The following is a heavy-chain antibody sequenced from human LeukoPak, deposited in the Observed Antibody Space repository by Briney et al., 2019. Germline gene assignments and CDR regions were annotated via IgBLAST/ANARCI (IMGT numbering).Heavy chain of an antibody. Sequence: GGSLRLSCAASGFTFSDYYMSWISQAPGKGLEWVSYISSSSSYTNYADSVKGRFTISRDNAKNSLYLQMNSLRAEDTAVYYCASFPYCSSTSCSSPWGQGTLVTVSS. CDR2: ISSSSSYT. CDR1: GFTFSDYY. V-gene: IGHV3-11*03. D-gene: IGHD2-2*01. CDR3: ASFPYCSSTSCSSP. J-gene: IGHJ5*02.